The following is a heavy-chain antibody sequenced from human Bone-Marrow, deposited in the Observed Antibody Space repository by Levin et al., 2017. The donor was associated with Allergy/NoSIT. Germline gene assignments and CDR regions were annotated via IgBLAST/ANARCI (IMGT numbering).Heavy chain of an antibody. J-gene: IGHJ3*01. D-gene: IGHD2-8*01. CDR1: GYSGSIPYY. CDR3: ASGNPEVSNALDF. V-gene: IGHV4-38-2*02. CDR2: VHHSGST. Sequence: SETLSLTCTVSGYSGSIPYYWGCVRQPPGKGLEWFGSVHHSGSTYYNPSLKSRVTIDTSENHFSLNLNSVTAADTADYYCASGNPEVSNALDFWGKGTMVTVSS.